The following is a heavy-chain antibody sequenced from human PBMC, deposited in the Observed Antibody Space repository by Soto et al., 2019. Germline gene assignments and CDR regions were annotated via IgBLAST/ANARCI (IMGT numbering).Heavy chain of an antibody. CDR3: ARDRVDSSSWYRLPYYGMDV. J-gene: IGHJ6*02. CDR2: IWYDGSNK. D-gene: IGHD6-13*01. Sequence: QVQLVESGGGVVQPGRSLRLSCAASGFTFSSYGMHWVRQAPGKGLEWVAVIWYDGSNKYYADSVKGRFTISRDNSKNTLYLQMNSLRDEDTAVYYCARDRVDSSSWYRLPYYGMDVWGQGTTVTVSS. CDR1: GFTFSSYG. V-gene: IGHV3-33*01.